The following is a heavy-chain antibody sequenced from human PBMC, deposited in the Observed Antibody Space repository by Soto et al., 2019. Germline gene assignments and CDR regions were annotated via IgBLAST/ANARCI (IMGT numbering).Heavy chain of an antibody. V-gene: IGHV3-74*02. CDR1: GFTFSSYW. CDR2: MNEDGGTT. J-gene: IGHJ6*02. CDR3: ESDLPGRADV. Sequence: EVQLVESGGGLVRPGGSLRLSCAASGFTFSSYWMHWVRQAPGKGLVWVSRMNEDGGTTDYADSVKGRFTISRDNAKNTLYLQMTSLRVEDTAVYYCESDLPGRADVWGQGTTVTVSS.